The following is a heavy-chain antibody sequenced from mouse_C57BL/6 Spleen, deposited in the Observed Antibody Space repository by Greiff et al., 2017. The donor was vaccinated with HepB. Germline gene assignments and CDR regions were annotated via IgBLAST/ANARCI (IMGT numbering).Heavy chain of an antibody. V-gene: IGHV1-4*01. CDR2: INPSSGYT. J-gene: IGHJ4*01. Sequence: VKLQESGAELARPGASVKMSCKASGYTFTSYTMHWVKQRPGQGLEWIGYINPSSGYTKYNQKFKDKATLTADKSSSTAYMQLSSLTSEDSAVYYCARYHYGSSYYAMDYWGQGTSVTVSS. D-gene: IGHD1-1*01. CDR1: GYTFTSYT. CDR3: ARYHYGSSYYAMDY.